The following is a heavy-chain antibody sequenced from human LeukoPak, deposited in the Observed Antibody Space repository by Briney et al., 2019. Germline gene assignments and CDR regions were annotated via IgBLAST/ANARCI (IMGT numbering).Heavy chain of an antibody. J-gene: IGHJ4*02. D-gene: IGHD2-2*02. CDR3: ASLCSGTSCYTGDFDY. Sequence: SETLSLTCTVSGGSISSYYWSWIRQPPGKGLEWIGYIYYSGSTYYNPSLKSRVTISVDTSKNQFSLKLSSVTAADTAVYYCASLCSGTSCYTGDFDYWGQGTLVTVSS. CDR1: GGSISSYY. V-gene: IGHV4-59*06. CDR2: IYYSGST.